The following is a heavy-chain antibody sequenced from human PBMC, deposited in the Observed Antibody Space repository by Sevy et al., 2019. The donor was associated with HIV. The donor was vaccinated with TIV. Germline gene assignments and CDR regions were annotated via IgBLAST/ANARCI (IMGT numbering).Heavy chain of an antibody. V-gene: IGHV1-2*02. D-gene: IGHD3-22*01. CDR1: GYTFTGYY. CDR3: TRGPSGFSGSDLAY. J-gene: IGHJ4*02. Sequence: ASVKVSCKASGYTFTGYYMHWVRQAPGLGLEWMGWINPNSGGTKYAQKFQGRVTMTRDTSISTAYMELSRLKSDDTAVYYCTRGPSGFSGSDLAYWGQGTLVTVPS. CDR2: INPNSGGT.